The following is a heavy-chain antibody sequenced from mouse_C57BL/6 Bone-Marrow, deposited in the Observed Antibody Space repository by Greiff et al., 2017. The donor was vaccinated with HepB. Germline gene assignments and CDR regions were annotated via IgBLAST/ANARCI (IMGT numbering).Heavy chain of an antibody. CDR3: AKKTTTGYFDV. Sequence: VHLVESGPGLVQPSQSLSITCTVSGFSLTSYGVHWVRQSPGKGLEWLGVIWRGGSTDYNAAFMSRLSITKDNSKSQVFFKMNSLQADDTAIYYFAKKTTTGYFDVWGTGTTVTVSS. D-gene: IGHD1-1*01. CDR2: IWRGGST. CDR1: GFSLTSYG. J-gene: IGHJ1*03. V-gene: IGHV2-5*01.